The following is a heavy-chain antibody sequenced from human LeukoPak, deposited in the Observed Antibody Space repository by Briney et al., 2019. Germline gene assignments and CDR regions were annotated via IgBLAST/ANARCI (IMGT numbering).Heavy chain of an antibody. Sequence: PGGSLRLSCAVSGFTVSSNYMSWVRQAPGKGLEWVSVIYSGDSTYYADSVKGRFTIARDNSKNTLYLQMDSLRAEDTAVYYCARVAVPGYFDYWGQGTLVTVSS. CDR2: IYSGDST. V-gene: IGHV3-53*01. D-gene: IGHD6-19*01. J-gene: IGHJ4*02. CDR3: ARVAVPGYFDY. CDR1: GFTVSSNY.